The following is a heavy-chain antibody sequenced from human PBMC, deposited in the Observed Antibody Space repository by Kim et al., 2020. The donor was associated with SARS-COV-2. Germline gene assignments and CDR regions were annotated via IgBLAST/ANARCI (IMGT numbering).Heavy chain of an antibody. CDR3: AKGSRGGDVLAYAFDI. CDR1: GFTFSSYA. V-gene: IGHV3-23*01. D-gene: IGHD2-21*02. Sequence: GGSLRLSCAASGFTFSSYAMSWVRQAPGKGLEWVSAISGSGGSTYYADSVKGRFTISRDNSKNTLYLQMNSLRAEDTAVYYCAKGSRGGDVLAYAFDIWGQGTMVTVSS. CDR2: ISGSGGST. J-gene: IGHJ3*02.